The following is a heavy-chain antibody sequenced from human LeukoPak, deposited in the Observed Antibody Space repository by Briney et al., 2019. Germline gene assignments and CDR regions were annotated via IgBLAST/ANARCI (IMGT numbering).Heavy chain of an antibody. CDR3: AGDWAPPYYYGSGSYYNSLKGIGDFDY. J-gene: IGHJ4*02. CDR1: GYTFTSYG. CDR2: ISAYNGNT. D-gene: IGHD3-10*01. V-gene: IGHV1-18*01. Sequence: ASVKVSCKASGYTFTSYGISWVRQAPGQGLELMGWISAYNGNTNYAQKLQGRVTMTTDTSTSTACMELRSLRSDDTAVYYCAGDWAPPYYYGSGSYYNSLKGIGDFDYWGQGTLVTVSS.